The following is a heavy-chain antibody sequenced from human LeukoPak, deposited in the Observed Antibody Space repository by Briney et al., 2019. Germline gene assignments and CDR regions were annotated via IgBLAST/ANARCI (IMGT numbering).Heavy chain of an antibody. D-gene: IGHD2-2*02. Sequence: PSETLSLTCAVYGGSFSGYYWSWIRQPPGKGLEWIGEINHSGSTNYNPSLKSRVTISVDTSKNQFSLKLSSVTAADTAVYYCARESPYIVVVPAAIPYYYYYMDVWGKGNTVTVSS. J-gene: IGHJ6*03. CDR1: GGSFSGYY. CDR3: ARESPYIVVVPAAIPYYYYYMDV. V-gene: IGHV4-34*01. CDR2: INHSGST.